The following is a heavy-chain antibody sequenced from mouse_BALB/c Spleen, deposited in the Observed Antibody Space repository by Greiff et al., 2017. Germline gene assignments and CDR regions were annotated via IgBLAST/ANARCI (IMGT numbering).Heavy chain of an antibody. J-gene: IGHJ2*01. CDR2: ISYSGST. Sequence: VQLQQSGPGLVKPSQSLSLTCTVTGYSITSDYAWNWIRQFPGNKLEWMGYISYSGSTSYNPSLKSRISITRDTSKNQFFLQLNSVTTEDTATYYCARYGNSYYFDYWGQGTTLTVFS. D-gene: IGHD2-10*02. CDR1: GYSITSDYA. V-gene: IGHV3-2*02. CDR3: ARYGNSYYFDY.